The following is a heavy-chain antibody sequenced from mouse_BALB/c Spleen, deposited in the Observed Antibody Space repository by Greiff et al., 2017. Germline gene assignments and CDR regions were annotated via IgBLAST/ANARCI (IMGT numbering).Heavy chain of an antibody. CDR1: GFSLTSYG. CDR3: ARGLRPYYFDY. CDR2: IWAGGST. D-gene: IGHD1-2*01. V-gene: IGHV2-9*02. J-gene: IGHJ2*01. Sequence: VQGVESGPGLVAPSQSLSITCTVSGFSLTSYGVHWVRQPPGKGLEWLGVIWAGGSTNYNSALMSRLSISKDNSKSQVFLKMNSLQTDDTAMYYCARGLRPYYFDYWGQGTTLTVSS.